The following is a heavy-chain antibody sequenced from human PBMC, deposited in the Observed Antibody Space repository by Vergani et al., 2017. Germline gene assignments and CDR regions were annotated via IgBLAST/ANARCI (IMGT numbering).Heavy chain of an antibody. V-gene: IGHV4-31*03. Sequence: QVQLQESGPGLVKPSQSLSLTCSVSGDSISSGVYYWTWIRQHPGKGLEWIGYIYSTGSTHHNPSLRRRITMSVDTSKKQFSLKLNSVTAADTAMYYCARMGGYDEGDAFRIGYFDSWVPGSLVTVSS. D-gene: IGHD3-22*01. CDR2: IYSTGST. J-gene: IGHJ4*02. CDR3: ARMGGYDEGDAFRIGYFDS. CDR1: GDSISSGVYY.